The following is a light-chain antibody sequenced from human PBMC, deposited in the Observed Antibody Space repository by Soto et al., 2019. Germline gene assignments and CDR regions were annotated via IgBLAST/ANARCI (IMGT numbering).Light chain of an antibody. CDR1: SSDVGACNY. V-gene: IGLV2-14*01. CDR2: EVS. J-gene: IGLJ1*01. Sequence: QSVLTQPASVSGSPGQSITISCTGTSSDVGACNYVSWYQQHPGNAPKLLIYEVSNRPSGISNRFSGSKSGNTASLTISGLQAEDEADYYCSSYPSSSTRVFGTGTKVTVL. CDR3: SSYPSSSTRV.